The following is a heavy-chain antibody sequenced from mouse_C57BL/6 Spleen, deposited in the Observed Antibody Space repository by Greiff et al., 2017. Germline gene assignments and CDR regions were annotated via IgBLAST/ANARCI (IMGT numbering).Heavy chain of an antibody. D-gene: IGHD1-1*01. CDR1: GFTFSDYG. Sequence: EVMLVESGGGLVKPGGSLKLSCAASGFTFSDYGMHWVRQAPEKGLEWVAYISSGSSTIYYADTVKGRITISRDNAKNTLFLHMTSLRSEDTAMYYCARHGPYSMDYWAQGTSVTVSS. V-gene: IGHV5-17*01. J-gene: IGHJ4*01. CDR3: ARHGPYSMDY. CDR2: ISSGSSTI.